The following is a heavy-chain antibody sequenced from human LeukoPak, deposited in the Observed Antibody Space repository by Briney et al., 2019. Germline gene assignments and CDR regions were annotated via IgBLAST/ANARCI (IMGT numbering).Heavy chain of an antibody. J-gene: IGHJ5*02. CDR1: GYTFTAYY. Sequence: ASVKVSCKASGYTFTAYYMHWVRQAPGQGLEWMGWINPNSGGTNYAQKFQGRVTMTRDTSISTAYMELSRLRSEDTAVYYCASYPDFCSSTSCSDWFDPWGQGTLVTVSS. CDR3: ASYPDFCSSTSCSDWFDP. CDR2: INPNSGGT. D-gene: IGHD2-2*01. V-gene: IGHV1-2*02.